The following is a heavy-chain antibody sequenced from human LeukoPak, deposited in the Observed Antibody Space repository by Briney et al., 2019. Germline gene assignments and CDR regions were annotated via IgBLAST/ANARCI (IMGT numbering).Heavy chain of an antibody. D-gene: IGHD1-1*01. J-gene: IGHJ4*02. CDR3: ARSPTDNSREGVDY. V-gene: IGHV3-23*05. Sequence: GGSLRLSCVASGFTFTTCAMSWVRQSPGKGLEWVSAISTSGTHTYYGDSVKGRFTISRDISQNTLYLQMNSLRAEDTAIYYCARSPTDNSREGVDYWGQGTLVTVSS. CDR1: GFTFTTCA. CDR2: ISTSGTHT.